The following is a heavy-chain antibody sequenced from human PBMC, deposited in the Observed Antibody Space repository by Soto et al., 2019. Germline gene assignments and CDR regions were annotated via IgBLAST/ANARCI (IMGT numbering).Heavy chain of an antibody. CDR2: IYYSGST. Sequence: SETLSLTCTVSGGSISSGGYYWSWIRQPPGKGLEWIGYIYYSGSTNYNPSLKSRVTISVDTSKNQFSLKLSSVTAADTAVYYCASRFSHTIFGVGAQEYWGQGTLVTVSS. D-gene: IGHD3-3*01. CDR1: GGSISSGGYY. CDR3: ASRFSHTIFGVGAQEY. V-gene: IGHV4-61*08. J-gene: IGHJ4*02.